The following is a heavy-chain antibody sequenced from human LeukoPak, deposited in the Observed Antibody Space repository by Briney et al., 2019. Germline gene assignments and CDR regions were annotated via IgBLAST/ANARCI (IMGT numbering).Heavy chain of an antibody. CDR2: IDHSGST. CDR1: GGSFSGYY. CDR3: ARGYNWFDP. Sequence: SETLSLTCAVCGGSFSGYYWSWIRQPPGKGLEWIGEIDHSGSTNYNPSLKSRVTISVDTSKNQFSLKLSSVTAADTAVYYCARGYNWFDPWGQGTLVTVSS. V-gene: IGHV4-34*01. J-gene: IGHJ5*02.